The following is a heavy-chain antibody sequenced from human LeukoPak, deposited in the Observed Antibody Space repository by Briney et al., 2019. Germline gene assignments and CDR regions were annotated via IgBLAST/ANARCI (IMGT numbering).Heavy chain of an antibody. CDR3: ARAPRRYTAMAFDY. Sequence: PGGSLRLSCAASGFTFSSYWMSWVRQAPGKGLEWVANIKQDRSEKYYVDSVKGRFTISRDNAKNSLYLQMNSLRAEDTAVYYCARAPRRYTAMAFDYWGQGTLVTVSS. D-gene: IGHD5-18*01. V-gene: IGHV3-7*01. CDR1: GFTFSSYW. CDR2: IKQDRSEK. J-gene: IGHJ4*02.